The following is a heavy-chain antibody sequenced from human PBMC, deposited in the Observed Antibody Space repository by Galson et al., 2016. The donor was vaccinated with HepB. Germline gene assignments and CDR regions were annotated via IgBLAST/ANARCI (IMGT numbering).Heavy chain of an antibody. Sequence: PALVKPTQTLTLTCTFSGFSFSTSAMSVGWVRQPPGKALEWLALIYWDDDKRYSPSLRTRLTITKDTSKNQVVLTMTNMAPVDTATYYCVHRHPKYYFDSGAYYYDWYFDLWGPGTLVTVSS. J-gene: IGHJ2*01. CDR1: GFSFSTSAMS. CDR3: VHRHPKYYFDSGAYYYDWYFDL. D-gene: IGHD3-22*01. V-gene: IGHV2-5*02. CDR2: IYWDDDK.